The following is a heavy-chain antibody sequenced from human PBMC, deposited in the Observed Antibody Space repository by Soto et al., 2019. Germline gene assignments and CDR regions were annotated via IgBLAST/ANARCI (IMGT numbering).Heavy chain of an antibody. J-gene: IGHJ5*02. CDR3: ERGRGEFDA. D-gene: IGHD2-21*01. Sequence: SETLSLTCAVYGASLSDNYCNWLRQPPGKGLEWIGEINHSGNTNYNPSLRSRVTISIDTSKNQLSLNLRSVSAADTAVYYCERGRGEFDAWGQGTPVNVSX. V-gene: IGHV4-34*01. CDR2: INHSGNT. CDR1: GASLSDNY.